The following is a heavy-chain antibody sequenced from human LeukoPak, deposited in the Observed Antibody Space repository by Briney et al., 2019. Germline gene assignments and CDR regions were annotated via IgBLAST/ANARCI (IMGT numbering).Heavy chain of an antibody. Sequence: GGSLRLSCAASGFTFSSYGMHWVRQAPGKGLEWVAFIRYDGSNKYYADSVKGRFTISRDNSKNTLHLQMNSLRAEDTAVYYCAKDLAYWGSNYYYYGMDVWGQGTTVTVSS. D-gene: IGHD7-27*01. CDR1: GFTFSSYG. J-gene: IGHJ6*02. CDR3: AKDLAYWGSNYYYYGMDV. CDR2: IRYDGSNK. V-gene: IGHV3-30*02.